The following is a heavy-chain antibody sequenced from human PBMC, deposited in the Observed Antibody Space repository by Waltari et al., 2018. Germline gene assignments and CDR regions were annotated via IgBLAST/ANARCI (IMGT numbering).Heavy chain of an antibody. CDR2: VDPEDGET. J-gene: IGHJ4*02. V-gene: IGHV1-69-2*01. CDR3: ATLPRLAAAESDY. D-gene: IGHD6-13*01. CDR1: GGTFSSYA. Sequence: VQLVQSGAEVKKPGSSVKVSCKASGGTFSSYAISWVRQAPGQGLEWMGLVDPEDGETIYAEKFQGRVTITADTSTDTAYMELSSLRSEDTAVYYCATLPRLAAAESDYWGQGTLVTVSS.